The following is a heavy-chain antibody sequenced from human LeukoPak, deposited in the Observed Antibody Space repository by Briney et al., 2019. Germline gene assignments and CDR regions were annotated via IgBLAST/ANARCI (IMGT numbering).Heavy chain of an antibody. J-gene: IGHJ3*02. V-gene: IGHV3-7*03. CDR3: ARDQSFVVVTENAFDI. Sequence: PGGSLRLSCEGSAFIFSGHCMTWVRQTPGKGLEWVASVKEDGSERQYVYSVKGRFSISRDNTKGSLFLQLNSLRAEDTAVYYCARDQSFVVVTENAFDIWGQGTMVTVSS. CDR1: AFIFSGHC. D-gene: IGHD2-21*02. CDR2: VKEDGSER.